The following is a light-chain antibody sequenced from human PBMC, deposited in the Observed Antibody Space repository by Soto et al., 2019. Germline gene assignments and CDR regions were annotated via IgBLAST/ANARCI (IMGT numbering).Light chain of an antibody. CDR2: DAS. Sequence: EIVLTQSPSTLSWSPGERATLSWGASQSVSSSYLAWYQQKPGLAPRLLIYDASSRATGIPDRISGSMSGTDYNLTISSLEPEDFAVYYCQQRTRWPMTFGQGTRLEIK. CDR3: QQRTRWPMT. V-gene: IGKV3D-20*01. CDR1: QSVSSSY. J-gene: IGKJ5*01.